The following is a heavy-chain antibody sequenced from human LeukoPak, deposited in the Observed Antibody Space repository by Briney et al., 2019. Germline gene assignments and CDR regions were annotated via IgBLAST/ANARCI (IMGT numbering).Heavy chain of an antibody. CDR1: GFTFSSYG. CDR3: ARERDVPPAFDI. D-gene: IGHD3-16*01. J-gene: IGHJ3*02. Sequence: GGSLRLSCAASGFTFSSYGMHWVRQAPGKGLEWVAYIQYDGGNEQYADSVKGRFSISRDNAKNSLYLRMNSLRAEDTAVYYCARERDVPPAFDIWGQGTMVTVSS. V-gene: IGHV3-30*02. CDR2: IQYDGGNE.